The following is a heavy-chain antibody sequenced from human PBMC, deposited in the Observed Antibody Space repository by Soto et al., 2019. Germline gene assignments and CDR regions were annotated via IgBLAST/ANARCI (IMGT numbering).Heavy chain of an antibody. CDR1: DGYISGYH. D-gene: IGHD2-15*01. CDR2: VYHSGST. V-gene: IGHV4-59*01. CDR3: ARDGRYCSGGSCYSLPYYFDY. J-gene: IGHJ4*02. Sequence: SQTLSLTCSVADGYISGYHWSWIRKPPGKGLEWIGYVYHSGSTNYNPSLKSRVTISVDTSKNQFSLRLNSVTAADTAVYYCARDGRYCSGGSCYSLPYYFDYWGQGTLVNVSS.